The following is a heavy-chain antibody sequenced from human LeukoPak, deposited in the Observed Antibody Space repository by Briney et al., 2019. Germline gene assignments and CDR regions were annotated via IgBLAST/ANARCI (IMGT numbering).Heavy chain of an antibody. V-gene: IGHV3-23*01. CDR3: ARLGGYKQWLAVDY. CDR1: GFTFSSYA. J-gene: IGHJ4*02. Sequence: GGSLRLSCAASGFTFSSYAMSWVRQAPGKGLEWVSAISGSGGSTYYADSVKGRFTISRDNSKNTLYLQMNSLRAEDTAVYYCARLGGYKQWLAVDYWGQGTLVTVSS. CDR2: ISGSGGST. D-gene: IGHD6-19*01.